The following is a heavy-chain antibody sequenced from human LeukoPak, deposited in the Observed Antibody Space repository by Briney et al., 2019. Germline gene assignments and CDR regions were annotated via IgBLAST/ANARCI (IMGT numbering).Heavy chain of an antibody. CDR3: ARDRYYYGSGSYVAPYYCYGMDV. CDR1: GGSISSYY. CDR2: IYYSGST. D-gene: IGHD3-10*01. V-gene: IGHV4-59*01. Sequence: SGTLSLTCTVSGGSISSYYWSWIRQTPGKGLEWIGYIYYSGSTNYNSSLKSRVTISVDTSKNQFSLKLSSVTAADTAVYYCARDRYYYGSGSYVAPYYCYGMDVWGKGTTVTVSS. J-gene: IGHJ6*04.